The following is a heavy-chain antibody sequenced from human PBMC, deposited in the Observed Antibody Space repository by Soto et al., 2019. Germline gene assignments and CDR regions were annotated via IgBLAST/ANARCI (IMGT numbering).Heavy chain of an antibody. CDR1: GYTFTSYY. D-gene: IGHD5-12*01. Sequence: ASVKVSCKASGYTFTSYYMRWVRQAPGQGLEWMGIINPSGGSTSYAQKFQGRVTMTRDTSTSTVYMELRSLRSDDTAVYYCARLGLATIVDYYYYGMDVWGQGTTVTVSS. CDR3: ARLGLATIVDYYYYGMDV. CDR2: INPSGGST. J-gene: IGHJ6*02. V-gene: IGHV1-46*01.